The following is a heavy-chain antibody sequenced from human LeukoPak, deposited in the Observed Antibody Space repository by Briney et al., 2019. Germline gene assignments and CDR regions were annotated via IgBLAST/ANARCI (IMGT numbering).Heavy chain of an antibody. D-gene: IGHD3-10*01. Sequence: GASVKVSCKASGYTFTGYYMHWVRQAPGQGLEWMGWINPNSGGTNYAQKFQGRVTMTRDTSISTAYMELSRLRSDDTAVYYCARVWRITMVRGVIIGEYYFDYWGQGTLVTVSS. CDR2: INPNSGGT. V-gene: IGHV1-2*02. CDR3: ARVWRITMVRGVIIGEYYFDY. J-gene: IGHJ4*02. CDR1: GYTFTGYY.